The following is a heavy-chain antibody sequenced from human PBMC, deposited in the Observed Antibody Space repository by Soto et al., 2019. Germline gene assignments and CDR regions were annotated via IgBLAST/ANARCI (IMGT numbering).Heavy chain of an antibody. CDR3: AGLGEFGTLDS. Sequence: QVQLQQWGAGLLKPSETLSLTCAVYGGSFSGYYWSWIRQPPGKGLEWIGEINHSGSTNYNPSLKSRVTISVDTSKNQFSLKLSSVTAADTAVYYCAGLGEFGTLDSWGQGTLVTVSS. J-gene: IGHJ4*02. V-gene: IGHV4-34*01. CDR2: INHSGST. CDR1: GGSFSGYY. D-gene: IGHD3-10*01.